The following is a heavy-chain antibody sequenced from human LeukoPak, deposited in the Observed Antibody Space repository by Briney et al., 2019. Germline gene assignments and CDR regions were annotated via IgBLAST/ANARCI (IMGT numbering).Heavy chain of an antibody. D-gene: IGHD6-19*01. CDR1: GSTFSSYW. CDR3: ARDGILVAGTVDWFDP. J-gene: IGHJ5*02. CDR2: INSDGSIT. V-gene: IGHV3-74*01. Sequence: GGFLRLFCEASGSTFSSYWMHWVHQASGKGLVWVSRINSDGSITSYADSVEGRFTISRDNAKNTLYLQMNSLRVEDTAMYYCARDGILVAGTVDWFDPWGQGTLVTVSS.